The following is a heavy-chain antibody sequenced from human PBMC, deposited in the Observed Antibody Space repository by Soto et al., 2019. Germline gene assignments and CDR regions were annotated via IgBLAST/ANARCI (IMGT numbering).Heavy chain of an antibody. CDR3: ARVGEYSGYESRHSNYYYYYMDV. CDR1: GFTFSSYA. Sequence: EVQLVESGGGLVQPGGSLRLSCAASGFTFSSYAMHWVRQAPGKGLEYVSAISSNGGSTYYANSVKGRFTISRDNSKNTLYLQMGSLRAEDMAVYYCARVGEYSGYESRHSNYYYYYMDVWGKGTTVTVSS. CDR2: ISSNGGST. D-gene: IGHD5-12*01. J-gene: IGHJ6*03. V-gene: IGHV3-64*01.